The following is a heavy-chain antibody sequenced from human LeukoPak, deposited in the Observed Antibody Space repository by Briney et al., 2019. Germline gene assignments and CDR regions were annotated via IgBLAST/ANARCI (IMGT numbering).Heavy chain of an antibody. CDR3: AKLTVPYCTNGVCSHFDY. D-gene: IGHD2-8*01. V-gene: IGHV3-23*01. Sequence: PGGSLRLSCAASRFTFSSYAMSWVRQAPGTGLEWVSAISGSGGSTYYADSVKGRFTISRDNSKNTLYLQMNSLRAEDTAVYYCAKLTVPYCTNGVCSHFDYWGQGTLVTVSS. CDR2: ISGSGGST. J-gene: IGHJ4*02. CDR1: RFTFSSYA.